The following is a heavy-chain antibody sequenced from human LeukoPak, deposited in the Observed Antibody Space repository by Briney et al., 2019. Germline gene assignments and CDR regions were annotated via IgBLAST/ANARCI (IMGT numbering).Heavy chain of an antibody. V-gene: IGHV4-61*02. CDR2: IYTIGST. J-gene: IGHJ6*03. Sequence: KPSQTLSLSCTVSGGSISSGSYYGSWIRQPSGRVLEWIGRIYTIGSTNYNPSLKSRVTISVDTSKNQFSLKLSSVTAADTAVYYCARGRQYCSSTSCYRMSYYYMDVWGKGTTVTVSS. D-gene: IGHD2-2*01. CDR3: ARGRQYCSSTSCYRMSYYYMDV. CDR1: GGSISSGSYY.